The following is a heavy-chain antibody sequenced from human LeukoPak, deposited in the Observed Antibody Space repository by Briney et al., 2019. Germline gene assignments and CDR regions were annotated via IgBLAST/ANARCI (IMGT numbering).Heavy chain of an antibody. J-gene: IGHJ4*02. CDR3: TSYRHYGDSSRFDY. V-gene: IGHV3-15*01. CDR2: IKSKTDGGTT. CDR1: GFTFSNAW. Sequence: GGSLRLSCAASGFTFSNAWMSWVRQAPGKGLEWVGRIKSKTDGGTTDYAAPVKGRFTISRDDSKNTLYLQMNSLKTEDTAVYYCTSYRHYGDSSRFDYWGQGALVTVSS. D-gene: IGHD4-17*01.